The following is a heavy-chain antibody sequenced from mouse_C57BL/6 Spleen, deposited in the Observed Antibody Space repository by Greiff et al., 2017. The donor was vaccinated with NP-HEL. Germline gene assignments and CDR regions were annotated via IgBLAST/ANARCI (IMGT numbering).Heavy chain of an antibody. CDR1: GYTFTGYW. V-gene: IGHV1-9*01. D-gene: IGHD1-1*01. Sequence: QVQLQQSGAELMKPGASVKLSCKATGYTFTGYWIEWVKQRPGHGLEWIGEILPGSGSTNYNEKFKGKATFTADTSSNTAYMQLSSLTTEDSAIYYCARDHYGSSYWFAYWGQGTLVTVSA. CDR2: ILPGSGST. J-gene: IGHJ3*01. CDR3: ARDHYGSSYWFAY.